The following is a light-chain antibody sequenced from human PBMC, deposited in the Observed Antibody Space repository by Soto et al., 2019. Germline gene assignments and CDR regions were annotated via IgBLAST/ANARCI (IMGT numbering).Light chain of an antibody. V-gene: IGKV3-11*01. Sequence: VLTQSPATLSLYQGERATLSCLSSQSVSTYLAWYQQKPGQAPRLLIYDASSRATGIPARFSGSGSGTDFTLTLSSVEPEDFAVYYCQQRSNRITFVQGTRLEN. CDR3: QQRSNRIT. J-gene: IGKJ5*01. CDR1: QSVSTY. CDR2: DAS.